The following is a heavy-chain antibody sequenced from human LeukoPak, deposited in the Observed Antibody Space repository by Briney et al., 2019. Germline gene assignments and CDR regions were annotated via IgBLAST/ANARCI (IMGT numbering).Heavy chain of an antibody. Sequence: NSSQTLSLTCTVSGGSISSSSYYWGWIRQPPGKGLEWIGSIYYSGSTYYNPSLKSRVTISVDTSKNQFSLKLSSVTAADTAVYYCARLGYYGSGSYYRRSKSLHAFDIWGQGTMVTVSS. D-gene: IGHD3-10*01. J-gene: IGHJ3*02. CDR1: GGSISSSSYY. CDR2: IYYSGST. V-gene: IGHV4-39*01. CDR3: ARLGYYGSGSYYRRSKSLHAFDI.